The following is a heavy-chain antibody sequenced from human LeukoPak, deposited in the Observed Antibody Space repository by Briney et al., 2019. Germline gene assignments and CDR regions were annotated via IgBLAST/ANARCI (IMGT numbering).Heavy chain of an antibody. J-gene: IGHJ4*02. D-gene: IGHD1-26*01. V-gene: IGHV4-59*08. CDR3: ARHDMDVAGGGLDYFDY. Sequence: PSETLSLTCTVSGGSISRYYWSWIRQPPGKGLEWIAYIYYSGSTNSNPSLKSRVTISVDTSKHQFSLKVNSVTAADTAVYYCARHDMDVAGGGLDYFDYWGQGTLVTVSS. CDR2: IYYSGST. CDR1: GGSISRYY.